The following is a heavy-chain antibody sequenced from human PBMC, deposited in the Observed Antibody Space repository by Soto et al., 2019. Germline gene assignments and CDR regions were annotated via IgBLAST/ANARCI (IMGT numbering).Heavy chain of an antibody. CDR3: ARDKDGYNSDY. V-gene: IGHV1-18*01. Sequence: QVQLVQSGVEVKKPGASLKVSCKASGYTFTTYGISWVRQAPGQGLEWMGWISAYNGKTNYAQKVQGRVTMTTDTSTSTAYRELRSLSSDDTAVYYCARDKDGYNSDYWGQGTLVTVSS. J-gene: IGHJ4*02. CDR1: GYTFTTYG. D-gene: IGHD5-12*01. CDR2: ISAYNGKT.